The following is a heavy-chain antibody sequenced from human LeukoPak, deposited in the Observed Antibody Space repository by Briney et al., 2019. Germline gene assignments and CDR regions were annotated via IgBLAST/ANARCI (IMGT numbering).Heavy chain of an antibody. J-gene: IGHJ3*02. Sequence: SETLCLTCAVSGGSISSGGYSWSWIRQPPGKGLEWIGYIYYTGSTYYNPSLKSRVTISVDTSKNQFSLKLSSVTAADTAVYYCARESAVSHNAFDIWGQGTMVTVSS. V-gene: IGHV4-30-4*07. CDR1: GGSISSGGYS. CDR2: IYYTGST. CDR3: ARESAVSHNAFDI. D-gene: IGHD6-13*01.